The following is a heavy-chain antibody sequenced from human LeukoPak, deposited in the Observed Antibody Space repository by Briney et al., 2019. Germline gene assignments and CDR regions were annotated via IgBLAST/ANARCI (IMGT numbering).Heavy chain of an antibody. CDR2: IYYSGST. CDR1: GGSISSGGYY. Sequence: SETLSLTCTVSGGSISSGGYYWSWIRQPPGKGLEWIGSIYYSGSTYYNPSLKSRVTISVDTSKNQFSLKLSSVTAADTAVYYCARTYSNGWYGSAFEIWGQGTMVTVS. CDR3: ARTYSNGWYGSAFEI. D-gene: IGHD6-19*01. V-gene: IGHV4-39*01. J-gene: IGHJ3*02.